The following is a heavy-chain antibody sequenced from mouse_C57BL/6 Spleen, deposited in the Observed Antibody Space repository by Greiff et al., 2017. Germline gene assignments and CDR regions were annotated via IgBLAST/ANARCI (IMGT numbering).Heavy chain of an antibody. Sequence: QVQLKESGPELVKPGASVKISCKASGYAFSSSWMNWVKQRPGKGLEWIGRIYPGDGDTNYNGKFKGKATLTADKSSSTAYMQLSSLTSEDSAVYFCARGGGTPYYAMDYGGQGTSVTVSS. CDR1: GYAFSSSW. D-gene: IGHD3-3*01. V-gene: IGHV1-82*01. J-gene: IGHJ4*01. CDR2: IYPGDGDT. CDR3: ARGGGTPYYAMDY.